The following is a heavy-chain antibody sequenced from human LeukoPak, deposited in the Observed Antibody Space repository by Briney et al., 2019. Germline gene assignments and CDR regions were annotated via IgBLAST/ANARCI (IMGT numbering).Heavy chain of an antibody. CDR1: GGSFSGYF. CDR3: ARPYTSSSRYYYMDV. CDR2: INHSGST. D-gene: IGHD6-13*01. Sequence: SETLSLTCAVYGGSFSGYFWSWIRQYPGKGLEWIGEINHSGSTNYNPSLKSRVTISVDTSKNQFSLNLSSVTAADTAVYFCARPYTSSSRYYYMDVWGKGTTVTISS. V-gene: IGHV4-34*01. J-gene: IGHJ6*03.